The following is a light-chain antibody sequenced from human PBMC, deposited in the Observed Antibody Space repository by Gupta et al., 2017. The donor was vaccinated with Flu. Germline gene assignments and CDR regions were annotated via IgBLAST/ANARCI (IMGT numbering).Light chain of an antibody. Sequence: DIQITQSPSTLSAYVGDRVTITCRASQSLSSWLAWYQQKPGKAPNLLIYKASNLESGVPSRFSGSGSGTEFTLTISSLQPDDFATYYCQQYDSYSLTFGGGTKVEI. CDR2: KAS. CDR1: QSLSSW. V-gene: IGKV1-5*03. J-gene: IGKJ4*01. CDR3: QQYDSYSLT.